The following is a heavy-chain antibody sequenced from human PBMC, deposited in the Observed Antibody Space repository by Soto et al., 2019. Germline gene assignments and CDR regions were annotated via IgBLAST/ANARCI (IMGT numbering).Heavy chain of an antibody. J-gene: IGHJ4*02. CDR2: IYYSGST. CDR3: ARESVGGYCSGGSCYSPEYYFDY. Sequence: SETLSLTCTISGGSMSRYSCHWLRQPPGKGLEWIAYIYYSGSTYYNPSLKSRVTMSVDTSKNQFSLKLSSVTAADTAVYYCARESVGGYCSGGSCYSPEYYFDYWGQGTLVTVSS. D-gene: IGHD2-15*01. V-gene: IGHV4-59*12. CDR1: GGSMSRYS.